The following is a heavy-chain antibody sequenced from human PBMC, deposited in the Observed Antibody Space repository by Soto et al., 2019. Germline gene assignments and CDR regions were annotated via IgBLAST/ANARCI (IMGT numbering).Heavy chain of an antibody. Sequence: SETLSLPCTVTGDSISSRSYYWGWIRQPPGKGLQWIGSIYYIGSTYNNPSLRSRVSISIDTSKDQFSLKLKSVTAADTALYLCAGQRTSVVTQAYFDVWGPLSLITVSS. D-gene: IGHD2-21*02. V-gene: IGHV4-39*01. CDR2: IYYIGST. J-gene: IGHJ4*02. CDR1: GDSISSRSYY. CDR3: AGQRTSVVTQAYFDV.